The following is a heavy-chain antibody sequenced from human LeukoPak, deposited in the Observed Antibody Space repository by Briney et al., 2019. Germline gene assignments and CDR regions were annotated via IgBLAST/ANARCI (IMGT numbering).Heavy chain of an antibody. CDR3: ASDAPGLLGY. V-gene: IGHV4-38-2*02. Sequence: SETLSLTCTVSGYSISSGYYWGWIRQPPGKGLEWIGSIYHSGRTFYNPSLKSRVTISVDTSKNQFSLKLSSVTAADTAMYYCASDAPGLLGYWGQGTLVTVSS. D-gene: IGHD2-15*01. CDR1: GYSISSGYY. CDR2: IYHSGRT. J-gene: IGHJ4*02.